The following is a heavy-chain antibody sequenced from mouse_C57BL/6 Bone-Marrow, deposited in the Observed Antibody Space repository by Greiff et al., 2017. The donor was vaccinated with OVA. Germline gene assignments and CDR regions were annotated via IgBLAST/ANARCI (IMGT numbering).Heavy chain of an antibody. D-gene: IGHD1-1*01. V-gene: IGHV1-53*01. Sequence: VQLQQPGTELVKPGASVKLSCKASGYTFTSYWMHWVKQRPGQGLEWIGNINPSNGGTNYNEKFKSKATLTVDKSSSTAYMQLSSLTSEDSAVYYCARKRTTVVAHFDGWGQGTTLTVSS. CDR2: INPSNGGT. CDR3: ARKRTTVVAHFDG. CDR1: GYTFTSYW. J-gene: IGHJ2*01.